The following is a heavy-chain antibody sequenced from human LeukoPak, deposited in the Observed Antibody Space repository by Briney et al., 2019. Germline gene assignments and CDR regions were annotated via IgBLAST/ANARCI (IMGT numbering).Heavy chain of an antibody. CDR3: ARTGGYSYSFDY. V-gene: IGHV2-70*04. CDR2: IDWDDDK. CDR1: GFSLSTSGMR. Sequence: ESGPTLVNPPQTLTLTCTFSGFSLSTSGMRVSWIRQPPGKTLEWLARIDWDDDKFYSTSLKARLTISKDTSKNQVVLTMTNMDPVDTATYYCARTGGYSYSFDYWGQGTLVTVSS. D-gene: IGHD5-18*01. J-gene: IGHJ4*02.